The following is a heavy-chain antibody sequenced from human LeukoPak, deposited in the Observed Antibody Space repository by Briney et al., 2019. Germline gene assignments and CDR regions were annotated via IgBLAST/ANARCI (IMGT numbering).Heavy chain of an antibody. V-gene: IGHV1-18*01. CDR3: ARGLLWFGELSNDDY. J-gene: IGHJ4*02. D-gene: IGHD3-10*01. Sequence: ASVKVSCKASGYTFTCYGISWVRQAPGQGLEWMGWISAYNGNTNYAQKLQGRVTMTTDTSTSTAYMELRSLRSDDTAVYYCARGLLWFGELSNDDYWGQGTLVTVS. CDR2: ISAYNGNT. CDR1: GYTFTCYG.